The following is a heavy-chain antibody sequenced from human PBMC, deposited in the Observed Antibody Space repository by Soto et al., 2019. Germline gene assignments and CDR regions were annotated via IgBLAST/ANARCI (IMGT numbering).Heavy chain of an antibody. CDR3: ARDSNWASDY. V-gene: IGHV3-7*01. D-gene: IGHD3-16*01. J-gene: IGHJ4*02. Sequence: EVQLVESGGGLVQPGGSLRLSCAASGFTFSSSWMSWVRQTPGKGLEWVANIKEDGSEKYYVDSVKGRFTISRDNAKNSLYLQMSSLRAEDTAVYYCARDSNWASDYWGQGTLVTVSS. CDR2: IKEDGSEK. CDR1: GFTFSSSW.